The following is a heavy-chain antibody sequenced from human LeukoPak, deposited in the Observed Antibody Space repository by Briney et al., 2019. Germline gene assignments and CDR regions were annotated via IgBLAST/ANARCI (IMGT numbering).Heavy chain of an antibody. D-gene: IGHD1-26*01. CDR2: IYYSGST. CDR1: GGSISSSSYY. CDR3: AREGASVTNFDY. Sequence: SETLSLTCTVSGGSISSSSYYWGWIRQPPGKGLEWIGSIYYSGSTYYNPSLKSRVTISVETSKNQFSLKLSSVTAADTAVYFCAREGASVTNFDYWGQGTLVTVSS. V-gene: IGHV4-39*07. J-gene: IGHJ4*02.